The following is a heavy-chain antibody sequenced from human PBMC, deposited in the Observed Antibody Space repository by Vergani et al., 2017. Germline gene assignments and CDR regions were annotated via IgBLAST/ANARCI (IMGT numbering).Heavy chain of an antibody. V-gene: IGHV5-10-1*01. Sequence: EVQLVQSGAEVKKPGESLRISCKGSGYSFTSYWISWVRQMPGKGLEWMGRIDPSDSYTNYSPSFQGHVTISADKSISTAYLQWSSLKASDTAMYYCARLHGGDDWHHYYYYYGMDVWGQGTLVTVSS. CDR2: IDPSDSYT. CDR1: GYSFTSYW. J-gene: IGHJ6*02. CDR3: ARLHGGDDWHHYYYYYGMDV. D-gene: IGHD3-9*01.